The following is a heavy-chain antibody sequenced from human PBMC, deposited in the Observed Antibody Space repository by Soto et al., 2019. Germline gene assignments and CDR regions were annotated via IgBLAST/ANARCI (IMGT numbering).Heavy chain of an antibody. V-gene: IGHV3-23*01. CDR3: AKSYDSSGYYLLVDY. D-gene: IGHD3-22*01. CDR1: GFTFSSYA. CDR2: ISGSCGST. Sequence: PGGSLRLSCAASGFTFSSYAMSWVRQAPGKGLEWVSGISGSCGSTYYADSVKGRFTISRDNSKNTLYLQMNSLRAEDTAVYYCAKSYDSSGYYLLVDYWGQGTLVTVS. J-gene: IGHJ4*02.